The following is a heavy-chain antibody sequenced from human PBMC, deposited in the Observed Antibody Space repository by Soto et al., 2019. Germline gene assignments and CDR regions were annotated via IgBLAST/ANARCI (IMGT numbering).Heavy chain of an antibody. CDR3: VRDSGAKLSSS. CDR2: IVPIYRTA. D-gene: IGHD6-13*01. CDR1: GGTFSSYR. Sequence: GXSVKFSFKASGGTFSSYRINWVRQAPGQGLEWVGGIVPIYRTADYAQKFQGRVTITADESARTSYMELRSLKSQDTAVYYCVRDSGAKLSSSWGQGTLVTVSS. J-gene: IGHJ4*02. V-gene: IGHV1-69*13.